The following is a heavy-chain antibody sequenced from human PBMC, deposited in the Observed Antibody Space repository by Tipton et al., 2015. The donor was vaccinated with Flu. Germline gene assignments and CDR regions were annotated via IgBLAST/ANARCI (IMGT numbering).Heavy chain of an antibody. CDR3: ARVGPNVITVIVVASSCFDS. CDR2: INHSGST. Sequence: TLSLTCAVYGGSFSGYYWSWIRQPPGKGLEWIGEINHSGSTNYNPSLKSRVTISVDTSKNQFSLKLSSVTAADTAVYYCARVGPNVITVIVVASSCFDSWGQGPLVPVSS. CDR1: GGSFSGYY. V-gene: IGHV4-34*01. D-gene: IGHD3-22*01. J-gene: IGHJ4*02.